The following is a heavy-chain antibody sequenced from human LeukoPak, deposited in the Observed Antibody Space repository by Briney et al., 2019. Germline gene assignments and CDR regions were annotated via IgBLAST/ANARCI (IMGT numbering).Heavy chain of an antibody. D-gene: IGHD3-3*01. J-gene: IGHJ6*02. Sequence: GGSLRLSCAASGFTFSSYAMHWVRQAPGKGLEWVAVISYDGSNKYYADSVKGRFTISRDNSKNTLYLQMNSLRAEDTAVYYCARDGYYFWSGYTTRPYYYGMDVWGQGTTVTVSS. CDR3: ARDGYYFWSGYTTRPYYYGMDV. V-gene: IGHV3-30-3*01. CDR1: GFTFSSYA. CDR2: ISYDGSNK.